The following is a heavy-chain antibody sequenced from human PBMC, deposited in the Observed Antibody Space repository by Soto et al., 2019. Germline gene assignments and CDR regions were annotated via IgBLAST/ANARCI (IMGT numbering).Heavy chain of an antibody. CDR2: ISGSGGST. V-gene: IGHV3-23*01. Sequence: EVQLLESGGGLVQPGGSLRLSCAASGFTFSSYAMSWVRQAPGKGLEWVSAISGSGGSTYYADSVKGRFTISRDNSKNTLYLQMNSLRAEDTAVYYCAKDLKARVAATCSFDYWGQGTLVTVSS. D-gene: IGHD2-15*01. J-gene: IGHJ4*02. CDR1: GFTFSSYA. CDR3: AKDLKARVAATCSFDY.